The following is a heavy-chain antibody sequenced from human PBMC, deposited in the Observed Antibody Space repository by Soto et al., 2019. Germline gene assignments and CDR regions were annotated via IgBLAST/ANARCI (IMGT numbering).Heavy chain of an antibody. J-gene: IGHJ1*01. Sequence: PGESLKISCKGSGYSFTSYWIGWVRQMPGKNLEWVGRIDPSDSYTSYSPSLEGHVTISLDKSTSTVYLQWSSLKASDTAMYYCGRHPHVLGATRWHFQNWGQGTLVTVSS. D-gene: IGHD1-26*01. CDR1: GYSFTSYW. CDR2: IDPSDSYT. CDR3: GRHPHVLGATRWHFQN. V-gene: IGHV5-10-1*01.